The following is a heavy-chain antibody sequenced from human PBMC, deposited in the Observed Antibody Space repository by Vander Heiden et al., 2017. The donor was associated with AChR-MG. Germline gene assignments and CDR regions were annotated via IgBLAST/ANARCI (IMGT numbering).Heavy chain of an antibody. Sequence: EVQLVESGGGLVKPGGSLRPSFAPSGSTFSNYWMSWVRQAPGKGLEWVANIKQDGSEKYYVDSVKGRFTISRDNAKNSLYLQMNSLRAEDTAVYYCAGYSSSPRPGGFEYWGQGTLVTVSS. CDR1: GSTFSNYW. CDR2: IKQDGSEK. CDR3: AGYSSSPRPGGFEY. J-gene: IGHJ4*02. D-gene: IGHD6-13*01. V-gene: IGHV3-7*01.